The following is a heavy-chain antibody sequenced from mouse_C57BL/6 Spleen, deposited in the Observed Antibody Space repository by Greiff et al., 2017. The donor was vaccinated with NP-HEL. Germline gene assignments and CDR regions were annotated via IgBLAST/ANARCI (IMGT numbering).Heavy chain of an antibody. CDR2: IYPGDGDT. Sequence: VQLQQSGAELVKPGASVKISCKASGYAFSSYWMNWVKQRPGKGLEWIGQIYPGDGDTNYNGKFKGKATLTADKSSSTAYMQLSSLTSEDSAVYFCARSRGYDFWYFDVWGTGTTVTVSS. V-gene: IGHV1-80*01. D-gene: IGHD2-2*01. CDR1: GYAFSSYW. J-gene: IGHJ1*03. CDR3: ARSRGYDFWYFDV.